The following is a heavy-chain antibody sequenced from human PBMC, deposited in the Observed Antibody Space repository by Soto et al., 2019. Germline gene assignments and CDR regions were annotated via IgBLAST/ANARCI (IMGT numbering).Heavy chain of an antibody. J-gene: IGHJ4*02. Sequence: QVQLVQSGPEVKKPGTSVKVSCKASGVTFSTQAINWVRQAPGQGLEWMGGIIPIFGSRNYAHKFRGRLTITADESTTTAYMELSSLRSEDTAVYYCAREGRIVGATTHFDYWGQGTLVTVSS. V-gene: IGHV1-69*01. CDR3: AREGRIVGATTHFDY. CDR2: IIPIFGSR. D-gene: IGHD1-26*01. CDR1: GVTFSTQA.